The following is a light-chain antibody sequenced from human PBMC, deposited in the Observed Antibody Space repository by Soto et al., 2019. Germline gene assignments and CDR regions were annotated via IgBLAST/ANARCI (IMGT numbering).Light chain of an antibody. CDR2: EVT. J-gene: IGLJ1*01. Sequence: QSVLTQPASVSGSPGQSITISCTGTSSDIGSYNLVSWYQQHPGKAPKLIIYEVTERPSGISNRFSGSKSGATASLTISGLQAEDESDYYCCSYSYSDSFRYVFGTGTKVTVL. V-gene: IGLV2-23*02. CDR1: SSDIGSYNL. CDR3: CSYSYSDSFRYV.